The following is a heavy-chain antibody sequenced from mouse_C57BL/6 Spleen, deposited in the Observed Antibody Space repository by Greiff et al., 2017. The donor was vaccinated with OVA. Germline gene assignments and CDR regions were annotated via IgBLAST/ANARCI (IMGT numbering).Heavy chain of an antibody. CDR2: IYPGSGST. CDR1: GYTFTSYW. D-gene: IGHD2-3*01. J-gene: IGHJ1*03. V-gene: IGHV1-55*01. CDR3: ARTGWSEGYFDV. Sequence: VQLQQPGAELVKPGASVKMSCKASGYTFTSYWITWVKQRPGQGLEWIGDIYPGSGSTNYNEKFKSKAKLTVDTSSSTAYMQRSSLSSEDSAVYYCARTGWSEGYFDVWGTGTTVTVSS.